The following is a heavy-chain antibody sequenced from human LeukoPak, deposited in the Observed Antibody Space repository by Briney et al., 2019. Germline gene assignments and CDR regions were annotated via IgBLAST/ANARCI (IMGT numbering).Heavy chain of an antibody. CDR1: GYTFTGYY. D-gene: IGHD3-9*01. CDR3: ARRTAPFDWLLFAFDI. V-gene: IGHV1-2*02. CDR2: INPNSGGT. Sequence: ASVKVSCKASGYTFTGYYMHWVRQAPGQGLEWMGWINPNSGGTNYAQKFQGRVTMTRDTSISTAYMELSRLRSDDTAVYYCARRTAPFDWLLFAFDIWGQGTMVTVSS. J-gene: IGHJ3*02.